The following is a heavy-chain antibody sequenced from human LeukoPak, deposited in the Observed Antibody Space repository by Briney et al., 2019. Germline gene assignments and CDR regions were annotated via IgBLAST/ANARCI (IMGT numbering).Heavy chain of an antibody. CDR1: GYTFTSYG. V-gene: IGHV1-18*01. Sequence: ASVKVSCKASGYTFTSYGISWVRQAPGQGLERMGWISAYNGNTNYAQKLQGRVTMTTDTSTSTAYMELRSLRSDDTAVYYCARAVLYYYDSSGYNPFDYWGQGTLVTVSS. J-gene: IGHJ4*02. CDR2: ISAYNGNT. D-gene: IGHD3-22*01. CDR3: ARAVLYYYDSSGYNPFDY.